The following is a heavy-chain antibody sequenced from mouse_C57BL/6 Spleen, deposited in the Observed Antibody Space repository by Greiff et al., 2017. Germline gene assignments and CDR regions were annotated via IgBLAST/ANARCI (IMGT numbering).Heavy chain of an antibody. CDR1: GYAFSSSW. J-gene: IGHJ4*01. V-gene: IGHV1-82*01. Sequence: VQVVESGPELVKPGASVKISCKASGYAFSSSWMNWVKQRPGKGLEWIGRIYPGDGDTNYNGKFKGKATLTADKSSSTAYMQLSSLTSEDFAVYFCSRRGHWDRGDYGLDYWGQGTSVTVSS. D-gene: IGHD4-1*01. CDR3: SRRGHWDRGDYGLDY. CDR2: IYPGDGDT.